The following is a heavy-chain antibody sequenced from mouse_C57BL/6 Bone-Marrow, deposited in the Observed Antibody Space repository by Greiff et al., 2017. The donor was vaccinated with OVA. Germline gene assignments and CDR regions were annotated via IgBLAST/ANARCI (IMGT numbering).Heavy chain of an antibody. CDR2: IYPRSGNT. CDR1: GYTFTSYG. D-gene: IGHD2-3*01. Sequence: QVHVKQSGAELARPGASVKLSCKASGYTFTSYGISWVKQRTGQGLEWIGEIYPRSGNTYYNEKFKGKATLTADKSSSTAYMELRSLTSEDSAVYFCGPNDYGYFDVWGTGTTVTVSS. CDR3: GPNDYGYFDV. J-gene: IGHJ1*03. V-gene: IGHV1-81*01.